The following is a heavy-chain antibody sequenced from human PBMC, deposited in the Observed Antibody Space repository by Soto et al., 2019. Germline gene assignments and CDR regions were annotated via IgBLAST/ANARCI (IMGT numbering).Heavy chain of an antibody. Sequence: VQLVESGGGVVQPGRSLRLSCAASGFTFSRYGMHWVRQAPGKGLEWVAVISYDGSNKYYADSVKGRFTISRDNSKNTLYLKMNSLRAEDTAVYNCAKARRMTTVIYYGMDVW. CDR3: AKARRMTTVIYYGMDV. J-gene: IGHJ6*01. CDR2: ISYDGSNK. CDR1: GFTFSRYG. D-gene: IGHD4-17*01. V-gene: IGHV3-30*18.